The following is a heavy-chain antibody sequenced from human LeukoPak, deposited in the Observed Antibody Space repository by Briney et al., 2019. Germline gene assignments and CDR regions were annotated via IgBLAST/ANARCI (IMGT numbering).Heavy chain of an antibody. CDR3: ARGPLIGGDNWFDP. CDR1: GYTFSSHY. CDR2: INPSGTGT. Sequence: ASVKVSCKASGYTFSSHYMHWVRQAPGQGLEWMGIINPSGTGTSYAQKFQGRVTMTRDTSTSTAYMELSSPRSDDTAVYYCARGPLIGGDNWFDPWGQGTLVTVSS. D-gene: IGHD3-16*02. J-gene: IGHJ5*02. V-gene: IGHV1-46*01.